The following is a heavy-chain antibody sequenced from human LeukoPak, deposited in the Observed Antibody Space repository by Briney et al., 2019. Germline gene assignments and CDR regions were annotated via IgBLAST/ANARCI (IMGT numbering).Heavy chain of an antibody. CDR3: AKEHYYYDSSGYGGLDY. V-gene: IGHV3-9*01. Sequence: GRSLRLSCAASGFTFDDYAMHWVRQAPGKGLEWVSGISWNSGSIGYADSVKGRFTISRDNTKNSLYLQMNSLRAEGTALYYCAKEHYYYDSSGYGGLDYWGQGTLVTVSS. CDR2: ISWNSGSI. J-gene: IGHJ4*02. D-gene: IGHD3-22*01. CDR1: GFTFDDYA.